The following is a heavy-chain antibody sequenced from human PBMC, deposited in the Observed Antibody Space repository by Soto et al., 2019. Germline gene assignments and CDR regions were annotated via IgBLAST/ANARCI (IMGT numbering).Heavy chain of an antibody. Sequence: ASVKVSCKASGYTFTSFGINWVRQAPGQGLEWMGWISGYNGNTNYAQNLQDRVTMTRDTSTSTAYMELRSLRSDDTAVYYCARPTDFYYYAMDVWGQGTTVTVSS. CDR2: ISGYNGNT. CDR3: ARPTDFYYYAMDV. V-gene: IGHV1-18*01. J-gene: IGHJ6*02. CDR1: GYTFTSFG.